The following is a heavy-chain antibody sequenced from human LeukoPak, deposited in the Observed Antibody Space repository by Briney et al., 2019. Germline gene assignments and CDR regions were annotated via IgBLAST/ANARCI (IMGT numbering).Heavy chain of an antibody. CDR1: GGTLSSYA. J-gene: IGHJ4*02. V-gene: IGHV1-69*05. D-gene: IGHD3-22*01. Sequence: SVKVSCKASGGTLSSYAISWVRQAPGQGLEWMGGIIPIFGTANYAQKFQGRVTITTDESTSTAYMELSSLRSEDTAVYYCARGSRDYYDSSGYRFDYWGQGTLVTVSS. CDR2: IIPIFGTA. CDR3: ARGSRDYYDSSGYRFDY.